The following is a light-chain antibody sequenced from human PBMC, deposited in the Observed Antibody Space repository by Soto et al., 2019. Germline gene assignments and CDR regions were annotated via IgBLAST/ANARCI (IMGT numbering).Light chain of an antibody. CDR3: SSYTSSSTYV. CDR1: SSDVGGYNY. Sequence: QSALTQPASVSGSPGQSITISCTGTSSDVGGYNYVSWYQQHPGKAPTLMIYEVSNRPSGVSNRFSGSNSGNTASLTISGLTSEDEADYYCSSYTSSSTYVFVTGTKVTVL. CDR2: EVS. V-gene: IGLV2-14*01. J-gene: IGLJ1*01.